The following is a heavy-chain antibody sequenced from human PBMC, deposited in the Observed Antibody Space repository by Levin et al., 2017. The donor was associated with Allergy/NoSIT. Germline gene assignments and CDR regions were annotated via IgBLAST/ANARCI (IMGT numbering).Heavy chain of an antibody. V-gene: IGHV4-34*01. CDR1: GGSFSGY. CDR2: ISHSGIT. Sequence: TSETLSLTCGVYGGSFSGYWSWIRQPPGKGLEWIGEISHSGITNYNPSLESRVAMSVDTSKNQFSLKLSSVTAADTAIYYCARVPMGFKNSFDHWGQGTLVTVSS. CDR3: ARVPMGFKNSFDH. D-gene: IGHD1-26*01. J-gene: IGHJ5*02.